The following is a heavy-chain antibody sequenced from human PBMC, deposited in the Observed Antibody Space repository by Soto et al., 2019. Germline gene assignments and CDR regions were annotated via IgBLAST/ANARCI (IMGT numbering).Heavy chain of an antibody. J-gene: IGHJ4*02. CDR1: GFTFSSYA. V-gene: IGHV3-23*01. D-gene: IGHD5-18*01. CDR3: AKGIYSYGYNSFDY. CDR2: ISGSGDST. Sequence: GGSLRLSCAASGFTFSSYAMSWVRQAPGKGLEWVSAISGSGDSTYDADSVKGRFTISRDNSKNTLYLQMNSLRAEDTAVYYCAKGIYSYGYNSFDYWSQGTRVTVSS.